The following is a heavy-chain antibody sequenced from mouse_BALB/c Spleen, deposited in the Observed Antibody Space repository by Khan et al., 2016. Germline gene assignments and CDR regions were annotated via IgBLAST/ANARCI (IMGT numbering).Heavy chain of an antibody. CDR3: ARLYYYGCSDY. Sequence: EVKLEESGGGLVQPGGSLKLSCAASGFDFSRYWMNWVRQAPGKGLEWIGEINPDSSTINYTPSLKDKFIISRDNAKNTLYLQMSNVRSEDTALYYCARLYYYGCSDYWGQGTTLTVSS. V-gene: IGHV4-1*02. CDR2: INPDSSTI. CDR1: GFDFSRYW. J-gene: IGHJ2*01. D-gene: IGHD1-1*01.